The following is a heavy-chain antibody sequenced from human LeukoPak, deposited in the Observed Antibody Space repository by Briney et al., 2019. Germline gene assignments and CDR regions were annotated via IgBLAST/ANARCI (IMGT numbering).Heavy chain of an antibody. J-gene: IGHJ4*02. CDR3: ARQDYYHTSAIDY. V-gene: IGHV4-39*01. CDR2: IYYSGST. CDR1: GASISGSGYY. Sequence: SETLSLTCAVSGASISGSGYYWGWIRQPPGKGLEWIGNIYYSGSTYYNPSLKSRVTISVDTSMNQFSLKLNSVTAADTAVYYCARQDYYHTSAIDYWGQGTLVTVSS. D-gene: IGHD3-22*01.